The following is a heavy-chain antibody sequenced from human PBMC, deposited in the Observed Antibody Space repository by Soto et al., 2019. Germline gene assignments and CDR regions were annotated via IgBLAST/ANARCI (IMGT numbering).Heavy chain of an antibody. CDR3: ARDKGYCSDTSCPDFDY. Sequence: SVKVSCKASGGTFSSYTISWVRQAPGQGLEWMGRVIPNLGVTNYAKKFQGRFTIVVDTSTSTAYTELNSLRYEDTAVYYCARDKGYCSDTSCPDFDYWGQGTLVTVSS. D-gene: IGHD2-15*01. CDR1: GGTFSSYT. V-gene: IGHV1-69*04. CDR2: VIPNLGVT. J-gene: IGHJ4*02.